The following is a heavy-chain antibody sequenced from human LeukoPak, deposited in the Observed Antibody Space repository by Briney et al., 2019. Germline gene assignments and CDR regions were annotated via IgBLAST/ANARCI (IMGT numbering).Heavy chain of an antibody. CDR1: RFTLSNYW. D-gene: IGHD6-13*01. CDR2: IKQDGSET. CDR3: AKDKAPGSWHTPSDF. Sequence: GGSLRLSCAASRFTLSNYWMSWVRQAPGKGLEWVANIKQDGSETYYVDSVKGRFTISRDNSKNTVFLQMNSLRADDTAKYYCAKDKAPGSWHTPSDFWGQGTLVTVSS. J-gene: IGHJ4*02. V-gene: IGHV3-7*03.